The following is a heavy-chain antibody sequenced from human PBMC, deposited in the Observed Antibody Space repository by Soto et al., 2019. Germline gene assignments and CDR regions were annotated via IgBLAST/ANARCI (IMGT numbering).Heavy chain of an antibody. D-gene: IGHD2-15*01. CDR2: ISWDSSTI. CDR1: GFTFDNCG. V-gene: IGHV3-9*01. Sequence: EVQLVESGGGLVQPGRSLRLSCAASGFTFDNCGMHWVRQAPGKGLEWVAGISWDSSTIGYADSVKGRFIISRDDAKNSLYLQMDSLRGEDTALYYCVQGRYPTMATPLDHWGKGTQVIVSS. CDR3: VQGRYPTMATPLDH. J-gene: IGHJ4*02.